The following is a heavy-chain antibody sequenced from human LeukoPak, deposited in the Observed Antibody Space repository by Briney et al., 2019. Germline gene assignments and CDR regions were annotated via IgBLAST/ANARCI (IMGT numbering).Heavy chain of an antibody. J-gene: IGHJ4*02. CDR1: GFTFSSYA. CDR2: ITNSGGST. V-gene: IGHV3-23*01. CDR3: ASRKLGNDY. D-gene: IGHD7-27*01. Sequence: PGGSLRLSCAASGFTFSSYAMTWVRQAPGKGLEWVSGITNSGGSTYYADSVKGRFTISRDNSKNTLYLQMNSLRAEDTAVYYCASRKLGNDYWGQGTLVTVSS.